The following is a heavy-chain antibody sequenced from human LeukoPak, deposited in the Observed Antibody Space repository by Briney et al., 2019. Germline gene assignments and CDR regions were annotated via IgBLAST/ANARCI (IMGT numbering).Heavy chain of an antibody. D-gene: IGHD2-2*01. CDR1: GYTFTSYD. Sequence: ASVKVSCKASGYTFTSYDINWVRQATGQGLEWMGWMNPNSGNTGYAQKFQGRVTITRNTSISTAYMELSSLRSEDTAVYYCAREVIVVVPAAHGAFDIWGQGTMVTVSS. CDR2: MNPNSGNT. J-gene: IGHJ3*02. V-gene: IGHV1-8*03. CDR3: AREVIVVVPAAHGAFDI.